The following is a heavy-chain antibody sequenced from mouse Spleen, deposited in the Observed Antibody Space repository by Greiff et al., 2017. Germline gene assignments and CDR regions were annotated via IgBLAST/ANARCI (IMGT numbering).Heavy chain of an antibody. CDR2: INPYNGGT. CDR1: GYTFTDYY. V-gene: IGHV1-19*01. J-gene: IGHJ3*01. Sequence: VQLQQSGPVLVKPGASVKMFCKASGYTFTDYYMNWVKQSHGKSLEWIGVINPYNGGTSYNQKFKGKATLTVDKSSSTAYMELNSLTSEDSAVYYCARGRDGGFAYWGQGTLVTVSA. D-gene: IGHD3-3*01. CDR3: ARGRDGGFAY.